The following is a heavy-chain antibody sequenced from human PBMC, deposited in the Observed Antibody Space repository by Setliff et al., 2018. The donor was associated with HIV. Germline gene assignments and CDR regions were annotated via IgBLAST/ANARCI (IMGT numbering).Heavy chain of an antibody. J-gene: IGHJ4*02. V-gene: IGHV1-3*03. CDR1: GYTFTSYA. CDR3: VRGPYSSGWYTLDY. Sequence: EASVKVSCKASGYTFTSYAMHWVRQAPGQRLEWMGWINAGNGNTKYSQEFQGRVTITRDTSASTAYMELSSLRSEDMAVYYCVRGPYSSGWYTLDYWGQGTLVTVSS. CDR2: INAGNGNT. D-gene: IGHD6-19*01.